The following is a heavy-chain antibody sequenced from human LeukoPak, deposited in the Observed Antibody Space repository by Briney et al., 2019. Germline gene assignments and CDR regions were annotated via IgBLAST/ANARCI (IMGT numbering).Heavy chain of an antibody. D-gene: IGHD2-15*01. CDR1: GFTFSSYS. Sequence: GGSLRLSCAPSGFTFSSYSMNWVRQARGKGLEWVSYISSSSSTIYYADSVKGRFTISRDNAKNSLYLQMNSLRAEDTAVYYCASLLGDCSGGSCSAVGDYWGQGTLVTVSS. CDR3: ASLLGDCSGGSCSAVGDY. J-gene: IGHJ4*02. CDR2: ISSSSSTI. V-gene: IGHV3-48*04.